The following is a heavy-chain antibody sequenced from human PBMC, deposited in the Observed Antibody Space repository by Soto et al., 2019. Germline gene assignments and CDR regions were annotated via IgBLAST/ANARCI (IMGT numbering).Heavy chain of an antibody. D-gene: IGHD2-15*01. CDR3: ATDIVVVVEAMGGCDAFDI. Sequence: QVHLVQSGAEVKKPGASVKVSCKASGYTITSYGISWVRQAPGQGLEWMGWISAYNGNTNYAQKYQGRVTLTTDTSTSTAYLDLRSLRSDDTAVYYWATDIVVVVEAMGGCDAFDIWGQGTLVTVSS. CDR1: GYTITSYG. J-gene: IGHJ3*02. V-gene: IGHV1-18*01. CDR2: ISAYNGNT.